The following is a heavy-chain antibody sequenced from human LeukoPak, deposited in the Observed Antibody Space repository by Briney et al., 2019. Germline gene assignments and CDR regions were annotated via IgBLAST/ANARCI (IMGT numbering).Heavy chain of an antibody. Sequence: GGSLRLSCAASGFTFSSYWVSWVRQAPGEGLEWVANIKQDGSEKYSVDSVKGRFTISRDNAKNSLYMQMNSLRAEDTAVYYCARVMSASVWRSYGSYYYYYYMDIWGKGTTVTVSS. J-gene: IGHJ6*03. CDR3: ARVMSASVWRSYGSYYYYYYMDI. CDR1: GFTFSSYW. CDR2: IKQDGSEK. V-gene: IGHV3-7*01. D-gene: IGHD3-16*01.